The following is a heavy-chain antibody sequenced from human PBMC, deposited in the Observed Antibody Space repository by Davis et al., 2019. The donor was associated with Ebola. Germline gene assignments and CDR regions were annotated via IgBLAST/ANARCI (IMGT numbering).Heavy chain of an antibody. J-gene: IGHJ6*03. V-gene: IGHV4-34*01. CDR1: GESFSAYY. CDR2: IHHSGST. Sequence: PSETLSLTCAVYGESFSAYYWNWIRQSPGKGLEWIGEIHHSGSTNSNPSLKSRVTISIDSSKNQFSLKLSSVTAADTAVYYCARGAPLQLWRFSYHYMDVWGEGTTVTVSS. D-gene: IGHD5-18*01. CDR3: ARGAPLQLWRFSYHYMDV.